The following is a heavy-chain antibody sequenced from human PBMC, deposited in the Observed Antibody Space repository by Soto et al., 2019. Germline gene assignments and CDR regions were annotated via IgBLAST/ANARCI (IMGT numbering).Heavy chain of an antibody. CDR3: ARGSLVYDSSGYSYFDY. J-gene: IGHJ4*02. D-gene: IGHD3-22*01. V-gene: IGHV4-34*01. CDR1: YY. Sequence: YYWSWIRQPPGKGLEWIGEINHSGSTNYTPSLKSRVTISVDTSKNQFSLKLTSVTAADTAVYYCARGSLVYDSSGYSYFDYWGQGTLVTVSS. CDR2: INHSGST.